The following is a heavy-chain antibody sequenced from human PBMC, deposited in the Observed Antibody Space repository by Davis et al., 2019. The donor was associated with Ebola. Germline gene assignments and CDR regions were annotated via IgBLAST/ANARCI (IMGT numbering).Heavy chain of an antibody. CDR1: GFTFSGSA. CDR3: TRREHSRCSSTSCYS. V-gene: IGHV3-73*01. CDR2: IRSKANSYAT. D-gene: IGHD2-2*01. Sequence: GESLKISCAASGFTFSGSAMHWVRQASGKGLEWVGRIRSKANSYATAYAASVKGRFTISRDDSKNTAYLQMNSLKTEDTAVYYCTRREHSRCSSTSCYSWGQGTLVTVSS. J-gene: IGHJ5*02.